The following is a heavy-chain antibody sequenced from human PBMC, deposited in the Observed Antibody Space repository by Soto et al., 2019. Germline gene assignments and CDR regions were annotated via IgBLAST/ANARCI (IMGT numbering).Heavy chain of an antibody. D-gene: IGHD3-22*01. CDR3: ARVSAHPDYDGTYYLDY. J-gene: IGHJ4*02. CDR1: GYAFTGYY. CDR2: INPNSGGT. Sequence: ASVKVSCKASGYAFTGYYMHWVRQAPGQGLEWMGWINPNSGGTNYAQKFQGRVTMTRDTSIGTAYMELSGLRSDDTALYYCARVSAHPDYDGTYYLDYWGQGTLVTVSS. V-gene: IGHV1-2*02.